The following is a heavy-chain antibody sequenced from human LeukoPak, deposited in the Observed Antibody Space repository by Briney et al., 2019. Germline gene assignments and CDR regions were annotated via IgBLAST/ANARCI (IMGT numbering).Heavy chain of an antibody. D-gene: IGHD6-13*01. J-gene: IGHJ4*02. V-gene: IGHV4-39*01. CDR1: GGSISSSSYY. CDR2: IYYSGST. Sequence: SETLSLTCTVSGGSISSSSYYWGWIRQPPGKGLEWIGSIYYSGSTYYNPSLKSRVTISVDTSKNQFSLKLSSVTAADTAVYYCARHCDMYSSSWFDYWGQGTLVTVSS. CDR3: ARHCDMYSSSWFDY.